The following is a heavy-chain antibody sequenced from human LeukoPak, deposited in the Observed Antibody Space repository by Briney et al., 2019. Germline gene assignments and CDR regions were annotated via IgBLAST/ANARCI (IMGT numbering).Heavy chain of an antibody. CDR2: IYSGGST. J-gene: IGHJ6*02. V-gene: IGHV3-66*01. Sequence: GGSLRLSCAASGFTVSSNYMSWVRQAPGKGLEWVSVIYSGGSTYYADSVRGRFTISRDNSKNTLYLQMNSLRAEDTAVYYCARDQSTVDYYYGMDVWGQGTTVTVSS. D-gene: IGHD4-11*01. CDR3: ARDQSTVDYYYGMDV. CDR1: GFTVSSNY.